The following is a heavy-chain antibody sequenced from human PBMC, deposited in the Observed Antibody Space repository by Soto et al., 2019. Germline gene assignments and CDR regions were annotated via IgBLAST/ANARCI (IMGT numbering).Heavy chain of an antibody. D-gene: IGHD2-2*01. V-gene: IGHV3-21*01. CDR1: GVTFNIYI. J-gene: IGHJ4*02. CDR3: ARYHSLDY. CDR2: ISSSSSYI. Sequence: PAWSLGLSCASSGVTFNIYIINWVRQAPGKGLEWVSSISSSSSYIYYADSVKGRFTTSRDNAKNSLYLQMNSLRAEDTAVYYCARYHSLDYWGQGTLVTVSS.